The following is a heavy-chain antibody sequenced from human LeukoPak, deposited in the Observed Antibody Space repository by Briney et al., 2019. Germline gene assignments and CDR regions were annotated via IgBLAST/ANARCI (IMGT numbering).Heavy chain of an antibody. D-gene: IGHD3-22*01. CDR2: IWYDGTTK. J-gene: IGHJ4*02. V-gene: IGHV3-33*06. CDR1: GFAFNNYG. Sequence: QTGRSLRLSCAASGFAFNNYGVHWVRQTPGKGLGWLALIWYDGTTKYYADSVKGRFTISRDNPDSTLFLQMSSLRAEDTAVYYCAKDLEKFDTSGFPAYWGQGTLVTVSS. CDR3: AKDLEKFDTSGFPAY.